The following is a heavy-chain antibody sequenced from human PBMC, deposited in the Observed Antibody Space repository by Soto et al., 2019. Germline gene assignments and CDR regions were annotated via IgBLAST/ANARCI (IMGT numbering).Heavy chain of an antibody. CDR3: ARNVATRLHYYYMDV. D-gene: IGHD5-12*01. J-gene: IGHJ6*03. Sequence: SETLSLTCTFSGCSISSGGYYWSWIRQHPGKGLEWIGYIYYSGSTYYNPSLKSRVTISVDTSKNQFSLKLYSVTAADTAVYYCARNVATRLHYYYMDVWGIGTTVTVSS. CDR2: IYYSGST. V-gene: IGHV4-31*03. CDR1: GCSISSGGYY.